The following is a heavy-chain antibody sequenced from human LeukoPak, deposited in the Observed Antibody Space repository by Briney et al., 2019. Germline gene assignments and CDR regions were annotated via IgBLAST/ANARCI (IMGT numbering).Heavy chain of an antibody. V-gene: IGHV1-2*06. J-gene: IGHJ4*02. CDR1: GYTFTGYY. Sequence: ASVKVSCKASGYTFTGYYIHWMRQAPGQGLEWMGRINPNSGATTYAQKFQGRVTMTRDTSISTAYMDLSSLTSDDTAVYYCARGRDWNYLYWGQGTLVTVSS. D-gene: IGHD1-7*01. CDR3: ARGRDWNYLY. CDR2: INPNSGAT.